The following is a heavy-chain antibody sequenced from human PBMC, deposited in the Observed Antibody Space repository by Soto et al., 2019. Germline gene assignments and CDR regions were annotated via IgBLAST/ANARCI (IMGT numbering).Heavy chain of an antibody. CDR2: ISGGGGST. Sequence: GGSLRLSCAASGFTFSTYAMSWVRQAPGKGLEWVSAISGGGGSTYYADSVKGRFTISRDNSKNTLYLQMNSLRAEDTAVYYCAKRRQFVQALGGMDVWGQGTTVTVSS. CDR3: AKRRQFVQALGGMDV. J-gene: IGHJ6*02. V-gene: IGHV3-23*01. CDR1: GFTFSTYA. D-gene: IGHD6-6*01.